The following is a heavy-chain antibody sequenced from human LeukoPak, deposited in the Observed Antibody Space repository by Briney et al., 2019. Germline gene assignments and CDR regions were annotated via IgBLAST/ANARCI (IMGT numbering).Heavy chain of an antibody. Sequence: ASVKVSCKASGYTFTSYGISWVRQAPGQGLEWMGWISAYNGNTNYAQKLQGRVTITRNTSISTAYMELSSLRSEDTAVYYCARGYYDSSGYYYNAFDIWGQGTMVTVSS. V-gene: IGHV1-18*01. J-gene: IGHJ3*02. CDR2: ISAYNGNT. CDR3: ARGYYDSSGYYYNAFDI. CDR1: GYTFTSYG. D-gene: IGHD3-22*01.